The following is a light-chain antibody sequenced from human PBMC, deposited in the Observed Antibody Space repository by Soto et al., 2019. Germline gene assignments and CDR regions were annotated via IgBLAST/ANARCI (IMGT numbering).Light chain of an antibody. J-gene: IGKJ4*01. CDR3: QQYHSAPLT. V-gene: IGKV1-27*01. Sequence: DIQMTKSPSSLYASVGDRVTITCRASQGISNYLAWYQQKPGKVPRLMIYAASTLHSGVPSRFSGGGSGTEFTLTISSLEPDDGATYYCQQYHSAPLTFGGGTRVEIK. CDR1: QGISNY. CDR2: AAS.